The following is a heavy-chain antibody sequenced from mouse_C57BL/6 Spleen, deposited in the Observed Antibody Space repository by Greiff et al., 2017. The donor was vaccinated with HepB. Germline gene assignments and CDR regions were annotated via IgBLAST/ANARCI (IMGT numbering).Heavy chain of an antibody. CDR1: GFTFSDYG. D-gene: IGHD3-1*01. Sequence: EVQLVESGGGLVKPGGSLKLSCAASGFTFSDYGMHWVRQAPEKGLEWVAYISSGSSTIYYADTVKGRFTISRDNAQNTLFLQMTSLRSEDTAMYYCARTLTAFFDYWGQGTTLTVSS. CDR3: ARTLTAFFDY. J-gene: IGHJ2*01. CDR2: ISSGSSTI. V-gene: IGHV5-17*01.